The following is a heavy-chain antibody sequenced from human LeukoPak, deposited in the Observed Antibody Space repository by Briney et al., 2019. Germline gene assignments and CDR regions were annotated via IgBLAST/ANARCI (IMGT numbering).Heavy chain of an antibody. V-gene: IGHV4-59*08. CDR2: IYYSGST. J-gene: IGHJ6*02. Sequence: TSETLSLTCTVSGGSITSYFWSWIRQPPGKGLEWIGYIYYSGSTNYNPSLKSRVTILVDTSKHQFSLKLSSVTAADTAVYYCAVAYGMDVWGQGTTVTVSS. CDR3: AVAYGMDV. CDR1: GGSITSYF. D-gene: IGHD5-12*01.